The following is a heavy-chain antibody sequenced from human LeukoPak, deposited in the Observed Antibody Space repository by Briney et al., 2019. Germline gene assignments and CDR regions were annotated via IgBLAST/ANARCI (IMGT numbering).Heavy chain of an antibody. CDR2: INTDGGVR. CDR3: ARDIPSGFYTPDY. J-gene: IGHJ4*02. Sequence: GGSLRLSCIASGFTFSDYWMRWVRQAPGMGLEWVANINTDGGVRNYVDSVKGRFTISRDNAKNTLYLQMNSLGDEDTAVYYCARDIPSGFYTPDYWGRGTLVTVSS. CDR1: GFTFSDYW. V-gene: IGHV3-7*01. D-gene: IGHD5-12*01.